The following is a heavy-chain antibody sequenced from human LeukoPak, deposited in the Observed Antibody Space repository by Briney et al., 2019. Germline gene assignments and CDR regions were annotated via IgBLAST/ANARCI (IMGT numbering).Heavy chain of an antibody. Sequence: SETLSLTCAVYGGSFSGYYWSWIRQPPGKGLEWIGEINHSGSTNYNPSLKSRVTISVDTSKNQFSLKLSSVTAADTAVYYCARSHWGISYYDSSGYRRTDYFDYWGQGTLVTVSS. CDR2: INHSGST. D-gene: IGHD3-22*01. V-gene: IGHV4-34*01. CDR1: GGSFSGYY. CDR3: ARSHWGISYYDSSGYRRTDYFDY. J-gene: IGHJ4*02.